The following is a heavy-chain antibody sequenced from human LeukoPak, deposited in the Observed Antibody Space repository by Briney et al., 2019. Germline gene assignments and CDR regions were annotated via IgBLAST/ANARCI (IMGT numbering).Heavy chain of an antibody. D-gene: IGHD2-21*02. J-gene: IGHJ4*02. CDR2: ISGSGGST. CDR1: GFTFSSYA. Sequence: GGSLRLSCAASGFTFSSYAMSWVRQAPGKGLEWVSAISGSGGSTYHADSVKGRFTISRDNSKNTLYLQMNSLRAEDTAVYYCAKALAYCGGDCYSFGGFFDYWGQGTLVTVSS. V-gene: IGHV3-23*01. CDR3: AKALAYCGGDCYSFGGFFDY.